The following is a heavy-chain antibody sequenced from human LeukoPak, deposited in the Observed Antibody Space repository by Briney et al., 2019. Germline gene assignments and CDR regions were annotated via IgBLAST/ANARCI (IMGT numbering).Heavy chain of an antibody. CDR1: GFTFSSYA. CDR2: ISYDGSNK. V-gene: IGHV3-30*04. J-gene: IGHJ5*02. Sequence: GGSLRLSCAASGFTFSSYAMHWVRQAPGKGLEWVAVISYDGSNKYYADSVKGRFTISRDNSKNTLYLQMNSLRAEDTAMYYCAKDYSKTSYYGSGTYYRPNWFDPWGQGTLVTVSS. CDR3: AKDYSKTSYYGSGTYYRPNWFDP. D-gene: IGHD3-10*01.